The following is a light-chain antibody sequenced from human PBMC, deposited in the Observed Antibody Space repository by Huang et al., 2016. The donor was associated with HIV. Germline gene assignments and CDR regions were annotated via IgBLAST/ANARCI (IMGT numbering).Light chain of an antibody. Sequence: DIVMTQSPDSLAVSLGERATINCKSGQSILYSSNNKNYLAWYQQKPGQPPKLLIYWASTRESGVPDRFSGSGSATDFTLTISSLQAEDVAVYYCQQYYTTPRTFDQGTKVEI. V-gene: IGKV4-1*01. J-gene: IGKJ1*01. CDR2: WAS. CDR3: QQYYTTPRT. CDR1: QSILYSSNNKNY.